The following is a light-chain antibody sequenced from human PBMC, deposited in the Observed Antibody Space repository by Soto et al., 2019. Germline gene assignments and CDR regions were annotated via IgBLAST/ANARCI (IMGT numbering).Light chain of an antibody. J-gene: IGKJ1*01. CDR1: QSVGSDY. V-gene: IGKV3-20*01. Sequence: ELVLTQSPGPLSLSPGERATLSCRASQSVGSDYLAWYQQKPGQTPRLLIYGASTRATGIPARFSGSGSGTDFTLTISRLEPEDSAMYYCQQHNSSPWMFGQGTKVDIK. CDR2: GAS. CDR3: QQHNSSPWM.